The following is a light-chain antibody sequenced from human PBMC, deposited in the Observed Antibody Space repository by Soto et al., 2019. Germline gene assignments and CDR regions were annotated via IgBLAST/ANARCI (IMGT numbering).Light chain of an antibody. CDR2: GAS. Sequence: EIVMTQSPATLSVSPGERATLSCRASQSVSSNLAWYQQKPGQAPRLLIYGASTRATGIPDRFSGSGSGTEFTLIISSLQSEDFAVYYCQQYNNWPPNTFGQGTRLEI. J-gene: IGKJ5*01. CDR1: QSVSSN. CDR3: QQYNNWPPNT. V-gene: IGKV3-15*01.